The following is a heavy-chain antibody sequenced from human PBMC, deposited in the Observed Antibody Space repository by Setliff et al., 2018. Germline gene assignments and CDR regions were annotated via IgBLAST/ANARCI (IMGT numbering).Heavy chain of an antibody. D-gene: IGHD4-4*01. V-gene: IGHV3-72*01. Sequence: LSLTCSVYGESFSNNYWSWIRQSPGKGLEWVGRTRNKVSGYITEYAASVKGRFTISRDDSKNSVFLQMNSLKTEDTAVYYCATGPRDSRNYLNWLGSWGPGTLVTVSS. CDR3: ATGPRDSRNYLNWLGS. CDR2: TRNKVSGYIT. CDR1: GESFSNNY. J-gene: IGHJ1*01.